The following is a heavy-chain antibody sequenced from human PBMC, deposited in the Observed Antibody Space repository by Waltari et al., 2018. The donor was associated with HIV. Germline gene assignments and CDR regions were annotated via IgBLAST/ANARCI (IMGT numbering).Heavy chain of an antibody. CDR1: GFTFRSYW. V-gene: IGHV3-74*01. J-gene: IGHJ5*02. Sequence: EVQLVESGGGLVQPGGSLRRACADSGFTFRSYWMHWVRQAPGKGLVWVSRINSDGSSTNYADSVKGRFTISRDNAKNTLYLQMNSLRVEDTAVYYCAPGRGWFDPWGQGTLVTVSS. D-gene: IGHD3-10*01. CDR3: APGRGWFDP. CDR2: INSDGSST.